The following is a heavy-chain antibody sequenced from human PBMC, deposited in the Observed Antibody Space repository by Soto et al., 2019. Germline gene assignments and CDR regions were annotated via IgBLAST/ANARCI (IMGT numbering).Heavy chain of an antibody. J-gene: IGHJ3*01. D-gene: IGHD2-8*02. V-gene: IGHV3-48*03. CDR2: ISDGGTTI. CDR1: GFIFSDYE. CDR3: VKEYCTGGTCFEAFDL. Sequence: EAALVESGGGLVQPGGSLTLSCAASGFIFSDYEVDWVRQAPGRGPEWISYISDGGTTIYYAASVKGRFTISRDDAKKSLYLHMNNLRVDDTAIYFCVKEYCTGGTCFEAFDLWGQGTVVTVSS.